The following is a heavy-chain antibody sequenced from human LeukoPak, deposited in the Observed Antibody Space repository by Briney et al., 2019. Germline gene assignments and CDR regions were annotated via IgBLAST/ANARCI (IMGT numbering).Heavy chain of an antibody. D-gene: IGHD6-13*01. CDR3: ARDRHSSSSGDAFDI. V-gene: IGHV1-69*13. CDR1: GGTFSSYA. Sequence: ASVKVSCKASGGTFSSYAISWVRQAPGQGLEWMGGIIPIFGTANYAQKFQGRVTITADESTSVAYMELSSLRSEDTAVYYCARDRHSSSSGDAFDIWGQGTMVTVSS. J-gene: IGHJ3*02. CDR2: IIPIFGTA.